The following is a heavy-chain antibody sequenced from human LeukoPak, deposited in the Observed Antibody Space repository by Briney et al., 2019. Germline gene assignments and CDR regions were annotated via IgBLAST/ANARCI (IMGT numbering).Heavy chain of an antibody. J-gene: IGHJ6*02. CDR2: ISGSSDSI. CDR1: GFTFSDYS. D-gene: IGHD2-15*01. V-gene: IGHV3-21*01. CDR3: ARCSGGTCYSGAHSFYGMDV. Sequence: GGTLRLSCAASGFTFSDYSMNWVRQAPGKGLEEVSSISGSSDSIYYADSVKGRFTISRDNAKNSLYLQVNSLRAEDTAVYYCARCSGGTCYSGAHSFYGMDVWGQGTTVSVSS.